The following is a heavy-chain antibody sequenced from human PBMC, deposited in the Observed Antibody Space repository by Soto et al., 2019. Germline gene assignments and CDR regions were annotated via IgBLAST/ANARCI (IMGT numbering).Heavy chain of an antibody. CDR2: IIAIIGSA. J-gene: IGHJ3*01. D-gene: IGHD6-19*01. V-gene: IGHV1-69*01. CDR1: GGTFSSSA. Sequence: QVQLVKYGAEVKKPGSSVKVSCEASGGTFSSSASSWARQAPGHGLESMGGIIAIIGSANYAQKFQGRVTITADESTSTAHMELSSPSSENTAVYYCARACVQWLPTDDFDVWGHGTIVTV. CDR3: ARACVQWLPTDDFDV.